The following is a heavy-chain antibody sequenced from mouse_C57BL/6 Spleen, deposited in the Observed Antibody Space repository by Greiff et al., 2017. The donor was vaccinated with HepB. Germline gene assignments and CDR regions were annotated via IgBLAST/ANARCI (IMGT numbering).Heavy chain of an antibody. CDR2: IWSDGST. J-gene: IGHJ4*01. CDR1: GFSLTSYG. Sequence: VMLVESGPGLVAPSQSLSITCTVSGFSLTSYGVHWVRQPPGKGLEWLVVIWSDGSTTYNSALKSRLSISKDNSKSQVFLKMNSLQTDDTAMYYCARHLTGTLYAMDYWGQGTSVTVSS. V-gene: IGHV2-6-1*01. D-gene: IGHD4-1*01. CDR3: ARHLTGTLYAMDY.